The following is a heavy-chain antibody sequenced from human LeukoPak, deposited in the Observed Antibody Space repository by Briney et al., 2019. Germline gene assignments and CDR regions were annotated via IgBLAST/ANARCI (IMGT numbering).Heavy chain of an antibody. V-gene: IGHV4-39*01. J-gene: IGHJ3*01. CDR1: GGSISSSTYY. CDR3: ARLPIVVVPSMSFDV. CDR2: INYSGTT. Sequence: SETLSLTCTVSGGSISSSTYYWGWIRQPPGKGPEWIGSINYSGTTYYNPSLKSRVTISVDTSKNQFSLKLSSVTAADTAMYYCARLPIVVVPSMSFDVWGQGTMVTVSS. D-gene: IGHD2-2*01.